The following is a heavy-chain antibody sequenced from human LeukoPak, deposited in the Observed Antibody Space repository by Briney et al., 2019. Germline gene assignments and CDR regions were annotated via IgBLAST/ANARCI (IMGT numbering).Heavy chain of an antibody. CDR2: IDPHGGTT. Sequence: ASVKVSCKASGYTFSIYSVHWVRQAPGQGLEWVGTIDPHGGTTSFAQKFQGRVTLTGDKSTNTVSMELRSLRYEDTAVYFCAREGATREYTGDTWRYFFDFWGQGTLVTVSS. D-gene: IGHD2-2*02. J-gene: IGHJ4*02. CDR1: GYTFSIYS. CDR3: AREGATREYTGDTWRYFFDF. V-gene: IGHV1-46*01.